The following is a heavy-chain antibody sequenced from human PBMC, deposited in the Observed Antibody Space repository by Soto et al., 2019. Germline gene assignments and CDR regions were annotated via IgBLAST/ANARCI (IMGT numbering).Heavy chain of an antibody. Sequence: PGESLKISCKGSGYSFTSYWISWVRQMPGKGLEWMGRIDPSDSYTNYSPSFQGHVTISADKSISTAYLQWSSLKASDTAMYYCARLFGESRAVAGAYHNYYYYGMDVWGQGTTVTVSS. D-gene: IGHD6-19*01. CDR2: IDPSDSYT. J-gene: IGHJ6*02. CDR1: GYSFTSYW. V-gene: IGHV5-10-1*01. CDR3: ARLFGESRAVAGAYHNYYYYGMDV.